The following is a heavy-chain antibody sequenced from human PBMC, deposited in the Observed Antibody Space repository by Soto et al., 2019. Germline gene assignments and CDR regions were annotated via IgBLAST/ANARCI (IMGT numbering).Heavy chain of an antibody. V-gene: IGHV3-21*01. CDR3: ARERGWQLYFDY. D-gene: IGHD6-13*01. Sequence: EVQLVQSGGGLVKPGESLRLSCAASGFTFSSYSMNWVRQAPEKGLEWVSLVSFDSNYIYYADSVKGRFTISRDNAKNSVYLQMNSLRAEDTAVYYCARERGWQLYFDYWGQGALVTVSS. CDR1: GFTFSSYS. J-gene: IGHJ4*02. CDR2: VSFDSNYI.